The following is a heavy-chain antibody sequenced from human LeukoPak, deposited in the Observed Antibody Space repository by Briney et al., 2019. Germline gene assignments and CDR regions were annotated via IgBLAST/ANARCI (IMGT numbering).Heavy chain of an antibody. Sequence: GGSLRLSCATSGFTFSSYWMNWVRQAPGKGLEWVANIKQDGSEKHYVDSVKGRFTISRDNAKNSLYLQMNSLRAEDTAVYYCARDSSYMDVWGKGTTVTVSS. J-gene: IGHJ6*03. CDR2: IKQDGSEK. CDR1: GFTFSSYW. V-gene: IGHV3-7*01. CDR3: ARDSSYMDV.